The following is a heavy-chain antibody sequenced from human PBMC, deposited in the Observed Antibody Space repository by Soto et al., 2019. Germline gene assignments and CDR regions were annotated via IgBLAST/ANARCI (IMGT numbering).Heavy chain of an antibody. D-gene: IGHD4-17*01. CDR2: ISSSGSTI. J-gene: IGHJ6*02. V-gene: IGHV3-48*03. Sequence: GGSLRLSCAASGFTFSSYEMNWVRQAPGKGLEWVSYISSSGSTICYADSVKGRFTISRDNAKNSLYLQMNSLRAEDTAVYYCAGPLLGYGDYNGMDVWGQGXTVTVYS. CDR3: AGPLLGYGDYNGMDV. CDR1: GFTFSSYE.